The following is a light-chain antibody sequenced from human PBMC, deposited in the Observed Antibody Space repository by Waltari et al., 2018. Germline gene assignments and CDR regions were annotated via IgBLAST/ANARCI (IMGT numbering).Light chain of an antibody. CDR1: QSISSS. J-gene: IGKJ1*01. V-gene: IGKV3-15*01. CDR3: QQHNDWPRT. CDR2: GAF. Sequence: EIVMTQSPATLSVSPGERATLYCRASQSISSSLAWYQQIPGQAPRLLIYGAFTRATGIPARFSSSGSDTEFTLTISSMQSEDFAIYYCQQHNDWPRTFGQGTKVEI.